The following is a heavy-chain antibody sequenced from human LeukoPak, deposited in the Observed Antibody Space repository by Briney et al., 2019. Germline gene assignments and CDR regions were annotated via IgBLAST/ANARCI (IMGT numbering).Heavy chain of an antibody. CDR2: IKSHSDGGTT. D-gene: IGHD2-21*02. CDR3: TTAGRHIVVVTSIRIWVDH. Sequence: GGSLRLSCTASGFTFKNAWMSWVRQAPGEGLQWIGRIKSHSDGGTTDYATPVKGRFTISRDDSKSTVYLQMNSLKTDDTAVYYCTTAGRHIVVVTSIRIWVDHWGQGTLVTVSS. CDR1: GFTFKNAW. V-gene: IGHV3-15*01. J-gene: IGHJ5*02.